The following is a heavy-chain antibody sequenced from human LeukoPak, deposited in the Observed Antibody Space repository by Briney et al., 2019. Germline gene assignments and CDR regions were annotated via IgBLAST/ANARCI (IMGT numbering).Heavy chain of an antibody. D-gene: IGHD3-10*01. V-gene: IGHV4-59*01. Sequence: SKTLSLTCTVSGGSISSYYWSWIRQPPGKGLEWIGYIYYSGSTNYNPSLKSRVTISVDTSKNQFSLKLRSVTAADTAVYYCARAAGFGELWDYWGQGTLVTVSS. J-gene: IGHJ4*02. CDR1: GGSISSYY. CDR2: IYYSGST. CDR3: ARAAGFGELWDY.